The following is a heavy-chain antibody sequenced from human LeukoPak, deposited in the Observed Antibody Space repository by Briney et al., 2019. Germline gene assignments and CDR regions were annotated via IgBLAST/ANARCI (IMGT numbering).Heavy chain of an antibody. Sequence: KPSETLSLTCTVSGGSISSSGYYWGWIRQPPGKGLEWIASIYYSGSTNYNPSLKSRVTISVDTSKNQFSLKLSSVTAADTAVYYCATHTMGSKKTDYWGQGTLVTVSS. J-gene: IGHJ4*02. CDR2: IYYSGST. D-gene: IGHD3-10*01. CDR1: GGSISSSGYY. V-gene: IGHV4-39*07. CDR3: ATHTMGSKKTDY.